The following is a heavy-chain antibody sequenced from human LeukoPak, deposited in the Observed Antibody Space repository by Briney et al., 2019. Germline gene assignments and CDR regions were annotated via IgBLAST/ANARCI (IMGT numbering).Heavy chain of an antibody. CDR2: IYYSGST. D-gene: IGHD3-10*01. V-gene: IGHV4-59*01. Sequence: PSETLSLTCTVSGGSISSYYWSWIRHPPGKGLEWIGYIYYSGSTNYNPSLKSRVTISVDTSKNQFSLKLSPVTAADTAVYYCARAGWFGELAAPFDPWGQGTLVTVSS. CDR1: GGSISSYY. CDR3: ARAGWFGELAAPFDP. J-gene: IGHJ5*02.